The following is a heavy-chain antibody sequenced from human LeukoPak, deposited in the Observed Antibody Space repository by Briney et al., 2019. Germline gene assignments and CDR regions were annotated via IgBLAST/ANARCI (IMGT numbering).Heavy chain of an antibody. V-gene: IGHV3-30*18. Sequence: GGSLRLSYAASGFTFSSYGMPWVRQAPGKGLEWVAVISYDGSNKYYADSVKGRFTISRDNSKNTLYLQMNSLRAEDTAVYYCAKDYGDYWGQGTLVTVSS. J-gene: IGHJ4*02. CDR3: AKDYGDY. D-gene: IGHD4-17*01. CDR1: GFTFSSYG. CDR2: ISYDGSNK.